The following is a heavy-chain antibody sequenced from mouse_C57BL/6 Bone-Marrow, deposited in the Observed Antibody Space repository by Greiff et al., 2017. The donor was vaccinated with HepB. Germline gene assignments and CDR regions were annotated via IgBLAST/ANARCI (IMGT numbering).Heavy chain of an antibody. V-gene: IGHV5-6*02. CDR2: ISSGGSYT. Sequence: DVMLVESGGDLVKPGGSLKLSCAASGFTFSSYGMSWVRQTPDKRLEWVATISSGGSYTYYPDSVKGRFTISRDNAKNTLYLQMSSLKSEDTAMYYCAGHYYGSSYRYFDVWGTGTTVTVSS. CDR3: AGHYYGSSYRYFDV. CDR1: GFTFSSYG. J-gene: IGHJ1*03. D-gene: IGHD1-1*01.